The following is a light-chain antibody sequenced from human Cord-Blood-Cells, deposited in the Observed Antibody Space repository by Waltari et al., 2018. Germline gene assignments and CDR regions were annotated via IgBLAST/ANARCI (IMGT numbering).Light chain of an antibody. J-gene: IGLJ2*01. Sequence: QSALTQPASVSGSPGQSITISCTGTSSDVGGYNYVSWYHQHPGKAPKRMIYDVSNRPSGVCNRFSGSKSGNTASLTISGLQAEDEADYYCSSYTSSSTLVFGGGTKLTVL. CDR1: SSDVGGYNY. V-gene: IGLV2-14*01. CDR2: DVS. CDR3: SSYTSSSTLV.